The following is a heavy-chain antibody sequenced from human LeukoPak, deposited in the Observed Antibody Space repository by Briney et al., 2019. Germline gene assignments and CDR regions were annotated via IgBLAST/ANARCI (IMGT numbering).Heavy chain of an antibody. V-gene: IGHV3-23*01. CDR2: ISGSGGST. D-gene: IGHD3-3*01. CDR1: GFTSISVA. Sequence: GGSLRLSCVDSGFTSISVAMSWVRQAPGKGLEWVSAISGSGGSTYYADSVKGRFTISRDNSKNTLYLQMNSLKAEDTAVYYCAKVPVFSLTISEVVTDDAFDIWGQGTIVTVSS. J-gene: IGHJ3*02. CDR3: AKVPVFSLTISEVVTDDAFDI.